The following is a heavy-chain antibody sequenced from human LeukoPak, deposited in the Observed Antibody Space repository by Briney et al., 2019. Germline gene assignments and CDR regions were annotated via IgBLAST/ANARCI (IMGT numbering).Heavy chain of an antibody. V-gene: IGHV3-23*01. CDR1: GFTFSSYA. Sequence: GGSLRLSCAASGFTFSSYAMSWVRQAPGKGLEWVSAISGSGGSTYYADSVKGRFTISRDNSKNTLYLQMNSLRAEDTAVYYCAEGDGSGTYVPLDYWGQGTLVTVSS. CDR2: ISGSGGST. J-gene: IGHJ4*02. D-gene: IGHD3-10*01. CDR3: AEGDGSGTYVPLDY.